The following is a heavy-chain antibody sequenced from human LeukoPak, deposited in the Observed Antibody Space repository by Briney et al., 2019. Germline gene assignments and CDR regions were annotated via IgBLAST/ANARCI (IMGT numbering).Heavy chain of an antibody. Sequence: PSETLSLTCTVSGGSISSYYWSWIRQPPGKGLEWIGYIYYSGSTNYNPSLKSRVTISVDTSKNQFSLKLSSVTAADTAVYYCARHTGGMDVWGQGTTVTVSS. J-gene: IGHJ6*02. D-gene: IGHD1-14*01. V-gene: IGHV4-59*08. CDR2: IYYSGST. CDR1: GGSISSYY. CDR3: ARHTGGMDV.